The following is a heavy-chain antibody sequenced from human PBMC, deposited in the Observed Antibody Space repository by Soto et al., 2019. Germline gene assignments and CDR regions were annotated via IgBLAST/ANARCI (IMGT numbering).Heavy chain of an antibody. CDR2: IYYSGST. Sequence: SETLSLTCTVSGGSISSYYWSWIRQPPGKGLEWIGYIYYSGSTNYNPSLKSRVTISVDTSKNQFSLKLSSVTAADTAVYYCARQDGGIGGRSYRGAFDIWGQGTMVTVSS. V-gene: IGHV4-59*08. CDR1: GGSISSYY. CDR3: ARQDGGIGGRSYRGAFDI. J-gene: IGHJ3*02. D-gene: IGHD2-15*01.